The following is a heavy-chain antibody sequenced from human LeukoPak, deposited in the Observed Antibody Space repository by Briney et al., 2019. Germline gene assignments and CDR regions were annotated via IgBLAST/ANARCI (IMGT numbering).Heavy chain of an antibody. Sequence: SETLSLTCTVSGGSINTYSYYWARIRQPPGKGLEWIGSIYCTGNTYYNPSLESRVTISVDTSKNQFSLKLSSVTAADTAVYYCARHPRYSSSSGAYFEYWGQGTLFTVSS. CDR1: GGSINTYSYY. CDR3: ARHPRYSSSSGAYFEY. CDR2: IYCTGNT. V-gene: IGHV4-39*01. D-gene: IGHD6-6*01. J-gene: IGHJ4*02.